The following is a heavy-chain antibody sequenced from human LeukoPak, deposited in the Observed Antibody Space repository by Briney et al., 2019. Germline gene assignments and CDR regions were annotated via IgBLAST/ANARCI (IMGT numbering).Heavy chain of an antibody. D-gene: IGHD3-10*01. V-gene: IGHV5-51*01. Sequence: GESLKISCKGSGYSFTSYWIGWVRQMPGKGLEWMGIIYPGDSDTRYSPSFQGQVTISADKSISTAYLQWSSLKASDTAMYYCARHYQSMVRGVILDYWGQGTLVTVSS. CDR3: ARHYQSMVRGVILDY. J-gene: IGHJ4*02. CDR1: GYSFTSYW. CDR2: IYPGDSDT.